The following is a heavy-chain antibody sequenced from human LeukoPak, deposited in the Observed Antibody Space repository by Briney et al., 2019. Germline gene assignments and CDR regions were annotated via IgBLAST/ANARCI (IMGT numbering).Heavy chain of an antibody. CDR1: GYTFTSYG. CDR3: AGAPLEGIAVAGTEYFQH. D-gene: IGHD6-19*01. Sequence: ASVKVSCKASGYTFTSYGISWVRQAPGQGLEWMGWISAYNGNTNYAQKLQGRVTMTTDTSTSTAYMELRSLRSDDTAVYYCAGAPLEGIAVAGTEYFQHWGQGTLVTVSS. CDR2: ISAYNGNT. V-gene: IGHV1-18*01. J-gene: IGHJ1*01.